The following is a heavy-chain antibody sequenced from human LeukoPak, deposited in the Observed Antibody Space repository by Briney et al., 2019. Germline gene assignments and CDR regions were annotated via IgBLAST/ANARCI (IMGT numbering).Heavy chain of an antibody. CDR3: AREAYGDYYFDY. V-gene: IGHV3-30-3*01. CDR1: GFTFSHYA. CDR2: IAYDRSNK. J-gene: IGHJ4*02. Sequence: PGGSLRLSCAASGFTFSHYAMHWVRQAPGKGLEWVAVIAYDRSNKYYADSVKGRFSISRDNSKNTLHLQMDSLTTEDTSVYYCAREAYGDYYFDYWGQGTLVTVSS. D-gene: IGHD4-17*01.